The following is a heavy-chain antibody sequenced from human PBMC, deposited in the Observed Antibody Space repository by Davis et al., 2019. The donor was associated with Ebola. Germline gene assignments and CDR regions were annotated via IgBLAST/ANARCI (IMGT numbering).Heavy chain of an antibody. CDR2: IYPGDSDT. V-gene: IGHV5-51*01. CDR1: GYSFTSYW. J-gene: IGHJ6*04. D-gene: IGHD3-10*01. Sequence: PGGSLRLSCKGSGYSFTSYWIGWVRQMPGKGLEWMGIIYPGDSDTRYSPSFQGQVTISADKSISTAYLQWSSLKASDTAMYYCARQGVRGAPSSNYHYYGMDVWGKGTTVTVSS. CDR3: ARQGVRGAPSSNYHYYGMDV.